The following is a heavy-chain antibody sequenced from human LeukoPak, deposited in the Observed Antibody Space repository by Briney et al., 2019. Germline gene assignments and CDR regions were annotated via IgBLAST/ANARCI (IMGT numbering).Heavy chain of an antibody. CDR3: ARATPLRYFDWLFSPYYFDY. J-gene: IGHJ4*02. D-gene: IGHD3-9*01. Sequence: PSETLSLTCTVSGGSISSGGYYWSWIRQHPGKGLEWIGYIHYSGSTYYNPSLKSRVTISVDTSKNQFSLKLSSVTAADTAVYYCARATPLRYFDWLFSPYYFDYWGQGTLVTVSS. CDR2: IHYSGST. V-gene: IGHV4-31*03. CDR1: GGSISSGGYY.